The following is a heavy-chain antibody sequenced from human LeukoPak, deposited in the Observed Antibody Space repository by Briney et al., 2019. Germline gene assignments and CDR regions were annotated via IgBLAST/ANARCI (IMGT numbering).Heavy chain of an antibody. Sequence: ASVKVSCKASGYTFTSYGISWVRQAPGQGLEWMGWISAYNGNTNYAQNLQGRVTMTADTSTSTAYMELRSLRSDDTAVYYCARSYYYDSSGYYYNYFDYWGQGILVTVSS. J-gene: IGHJ4*02. CDR1: GYTFTSYG. CDR3: ARSYYYDSSGYYYNYFDY. V-gene: IGHV1-18*01. CDR2: ISAYNGNT. D-gene: IGHD3-22*01.